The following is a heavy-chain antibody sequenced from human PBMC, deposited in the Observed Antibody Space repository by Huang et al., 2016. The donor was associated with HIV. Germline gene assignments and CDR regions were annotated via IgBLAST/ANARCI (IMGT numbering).Heavy chain of an antibody. CDR1: GGSIRSGGYS. J-gene: IGHJ3*02. Sequence: QLQLQESGSGLVKPSQTLSLTCAVSGGSIRSGGYSWSWIRQPPGQGLEWIGYIYHRWSTYSNPSIKGRVTIPVDRAKNQCSLKLSSVTAADTAVYYCARVQWGDYRRGVDAFDIWGQGTMVTVSS. CDR2: IYHRWST. D-gene: IGHD4-17*01. CDR3: ARVQWGDYRRGVDAFDI. V-gene: IGHV4-30-2*01.